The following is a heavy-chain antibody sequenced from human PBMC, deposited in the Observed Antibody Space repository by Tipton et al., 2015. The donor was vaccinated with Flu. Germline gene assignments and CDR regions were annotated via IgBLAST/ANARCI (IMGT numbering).Heavy chain of an antibody. Sequence: MQLVQSGAEVKKPGESLKISCKGSGYSFTSYWIGWVRQMPGKGLEWMGIIYPGDSDTRYSPSFQGQVTISADKSISTAYLQWSSLKASDTAMYYWARQPPDVVVVPAAIGPDYYYYYGMDVWGQGTTVTVSS. CDR1: GYSFTSYW. V-gene: IGHV5-51*01. CDR2: IYPGDSDT. J-gene: IGHJ6*02. CDR3: ARQPPDVVVVPAAIGPDYYYYYGMDV. D-gene: IGHD2-2*01.